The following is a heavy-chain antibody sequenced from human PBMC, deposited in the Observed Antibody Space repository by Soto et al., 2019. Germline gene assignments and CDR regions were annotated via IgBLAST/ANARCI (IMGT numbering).Heavy chain of an antibody. CDR3: ARGGGIVVVTATYDQ. D-gene: IGHD2-21*02. CDR1: GYTFTSYY. CDR2: INPSAGYT. V-gene: IGHV1-46*03. Sequence: QVQLVQSGAEVKKPGASVKVSCKASGYTFTSYYMNWVRQAPGQGLDRLGIINPSAGYTTYEQMFLGRVTMTSDTSTRKVPMELGSLASEDTAVYYCARGGGIVVVTATYDQWAQGTLVNVSS. J-gene: IGHJ4*02.